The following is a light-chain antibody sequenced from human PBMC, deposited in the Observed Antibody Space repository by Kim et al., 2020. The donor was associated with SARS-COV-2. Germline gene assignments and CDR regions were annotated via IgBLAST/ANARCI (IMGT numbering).Light chain of an antibody. J-gene: IGLJ3*02. CDR1: SSDISGYNF. V-gene: IGLV2-14*04. CDR2: DVS. Sequence: GQSCTISVTGTSSDISGYNFVSWYQQHPGKAPKLMIYDVSKRPSGVSNRFSGSKSGNTASLTISGLQAEDEADYYCSSYTSSSTWVFGGGTQLTVL. CDR3: SSYTSSSTWV.